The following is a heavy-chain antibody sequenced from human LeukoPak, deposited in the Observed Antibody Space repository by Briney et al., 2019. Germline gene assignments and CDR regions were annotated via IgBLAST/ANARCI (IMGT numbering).Heavy chain of an antibody. Sequence: SETLSLTCTVSGGSISSYYWSWIRQPPGKGLEGIGYIYYSGSTNYNPSLKSRVTISVDTSKNQFSLKLSSVTAADTAVYYCARERPYDIWTGHASTFDYWGQGTLVTVSS. V-gene: IGHV4-59*01. CDR3: ARERPYDIWTGHASTFDY. J-gene: IGHJ4*02. D-gene: IGHD3-9*01. CDR1: GGSISSYY. CDR2: IYYSGST.